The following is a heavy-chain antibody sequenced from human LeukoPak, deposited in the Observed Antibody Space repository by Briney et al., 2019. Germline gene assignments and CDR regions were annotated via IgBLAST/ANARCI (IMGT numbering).Heavy chain of an antibody. Sequence: ASVKVSCKASGYTFTSYYMHRVRQAPGQGLEWMGIINPSGGSTSYAQKFQGRVTMTRDTSTSTVYMELSSLRSEDTAVYYCARDYDIMTGYPLGAFDIWGQGTMVTVSS. CDR2: INPSGGST. CDR1: GYTFTSYY. J-gene: IGHJ3*02. V-gene: IGHV1-46*01. CDR3: ARDYDIMTGYPLGAFDI. D-gene: IGHD3-9*01.